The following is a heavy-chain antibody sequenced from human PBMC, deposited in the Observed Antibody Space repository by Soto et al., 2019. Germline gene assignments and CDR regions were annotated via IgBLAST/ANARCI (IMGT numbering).Heavy chain of an antibody. CDR3: ARDSPPVYY. CDR1: GYNFTTYG. V-gene: IGHV1-18*01. J-gene: IGHJ4*02. D-gene: IGHD3-16*01. Sequence: QVQLVQSGAELKKPGASVKVSCKASGYNFTTYGISWVRQAPGQGLEWMGWISAYNGNTKYAHKLQGRVTMTTCTSTRTAYMELRSLPSHVPAVYYCARDSPPVYYWGQGNLVTVSS. CDR2: ISAYNGNT.